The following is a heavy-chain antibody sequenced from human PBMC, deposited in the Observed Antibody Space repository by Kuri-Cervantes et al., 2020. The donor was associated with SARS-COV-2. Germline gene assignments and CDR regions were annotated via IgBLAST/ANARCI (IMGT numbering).Heavy chain of an antibody. CDR1: GFTFSSYS. Sequence: GESLKISCAASGFTFSSYSMNWVRQAPGKGLEWVPSISSSSSYIYYADSVKGRFTISRDNAKNSLYLQMNSLRAEDTAVYYCARRWATISVVWYFDLWGRGTLVTVSS. D-gene: IGHD5-12*01. V-gene: IGHV3-21*01. CDR2: ISSSSSYI. J-gene: IGHJ2*01. CDR3: ARRWATISVVWYFDL.